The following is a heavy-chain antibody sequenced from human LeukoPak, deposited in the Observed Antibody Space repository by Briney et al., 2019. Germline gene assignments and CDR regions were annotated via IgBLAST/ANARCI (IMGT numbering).Heavy chain of an antibody. J-gene: IGHJ5*02. CDR2: INHSGST. D-gene: IGHD2-15*01. CDR3: ARRKVRNYCSGGSCHGILNWFDP. V-gene: IGHV4-34*01. Sequence: SETLSLTCAVYGGSFSGYYWSWIRQPPGKGLEWIGEINHSGSTNYNPSLKSRVTISVDTSKNQFSLKLSSVTAADTAVYYCARRKVRNYCSGGSCHGILNWFDPWGQGTLVTVSS. CDR1: GGSFSGYY.